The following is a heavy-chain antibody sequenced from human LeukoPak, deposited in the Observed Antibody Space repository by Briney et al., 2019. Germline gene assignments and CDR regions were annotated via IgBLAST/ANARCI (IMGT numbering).Heavy chain of an antibody. Sequence: ASVKVSCKASGYTFTGYYMHWVRQAPGQGLEWMGWISAHNGNTNYAQKFQGRVTMTTDTSTSTAYMELRSLRSDDTAVYYCGRSRMYYDSSANDYWGQGTLVTVSS. V-gene: IGHV1-18*04. J-gene: IGHJ4*02. CDR1: GYTFTGYY. D-gene: IGHD3-22*01. CDR2: ISAHNGNT. CDR3: GRSRMYYDSSANDY.